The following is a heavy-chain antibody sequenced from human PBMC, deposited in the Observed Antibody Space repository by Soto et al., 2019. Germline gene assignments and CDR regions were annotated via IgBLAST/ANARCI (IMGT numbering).Heavy chain of an antibody. CDR1: GFTFGDYA. D-gene: IGHD6-19*01. V-gene: IGHV3-49*04. CDR2: IRSKAYGGTT. Sequence: PGGSLRLSCTASGFTFGDYAMSWVRQAPGKGLEGVGFIRSKAYGGTTEYAASVKGRFTISRDDSKSIAYLQMNSLKTEDTAVYYCTRHSSGWYSDYYYYGMDVWGQGTTVTVSS. CDR3: TRHSSGWYSDYYYYGMDV. J-gene: IGHJ6*02.